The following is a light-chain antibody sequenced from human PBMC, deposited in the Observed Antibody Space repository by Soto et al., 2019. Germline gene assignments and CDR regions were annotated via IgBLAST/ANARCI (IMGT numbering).Light chain of an antibody. CDR3: QQYGSSPWP. V-gene: IGKV3-20*01. J-gene: IGKJ1*01. Sequence: EIVLSQSPGTLSLSQGERATLSCRASQSFSSSYLAWYQQKPGQAPGLLIYGASSRATGIPDRFSGSGSGADFTLTISRLEPEDFAVYYCQQYGSSPWPFGQGTKV. CDR1: QSFSSSY. CDR2: GAS.